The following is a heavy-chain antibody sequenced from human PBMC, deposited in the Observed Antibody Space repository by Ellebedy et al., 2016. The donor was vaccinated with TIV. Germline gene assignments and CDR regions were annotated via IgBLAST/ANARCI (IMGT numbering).Heavy chain of an antibody. Sequence: GESLKISCAASGFTFSGYWMSWVRQAPGKGLEWVANIKEDGSEAYYVDSVKGRFTVARDNANKSLHLQMNNLRGDDTAVYYCGRAREPGPFAYYYYGMDVWGQGTTVTVSS. CDR2: IKEDGSEA. CDR3: GRAREPGPFAYYYYGMDV. CDR1: GFTFSGYW. J-gene: IGHJ6*02. V-gene: IGHV3-7*03. D-gene: IGHD1-1*01.